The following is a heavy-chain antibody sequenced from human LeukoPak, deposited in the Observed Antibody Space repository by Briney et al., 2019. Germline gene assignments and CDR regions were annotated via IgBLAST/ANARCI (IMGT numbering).Heavy chain of an antibody. CDR2: INTEGNSA. Sequence: GRSLSLSCAAAGFTFSTYWMHWVRHAPGKGLGWVARINTEGNSAAYADSVKGRSTISRDNAKNTLYLQMNSLRAEDTAVYYCARAYSSTWYYFDYWGQGTLVTVSS. V-gene: IGHV3-74*01. CDR1: GFTFSTYW. D-gene: IGHD6-13*01. J-gene: IGHJ4*02. CDR3: ARAYSSTWYYFDY.